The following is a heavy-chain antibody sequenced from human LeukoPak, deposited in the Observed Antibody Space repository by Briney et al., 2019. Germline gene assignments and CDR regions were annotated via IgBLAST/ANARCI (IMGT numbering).Heavy chain of an antibody. CDR3: ASLSSTGDYYDSNGGYYYFDY. V-gene: IGHV5-51*01. D-gene: IGHD3-22*01. Sequence: GESLKISCKGSGYSFTSYWIGWVRQMPGKGLEWMGIIYPGDSDTRYSPSFQGQVTISADKSISTAYLQWSSLKASDTAMYYCASLSSTGDYYDSNGGYYYFDYWGQGTLVTVSS. CDR1: GYSFTSYW. CDR2: IYPGDSDT. J-gene: IGHJ4*02.